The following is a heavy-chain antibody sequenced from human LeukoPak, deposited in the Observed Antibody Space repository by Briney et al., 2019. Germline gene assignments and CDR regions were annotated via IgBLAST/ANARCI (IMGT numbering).Heavy chain of an antibody. J-gene: IGHJ4*02. CDR1: GFTFSNDA. CDR3: AKALLGMIRGGPYYFDY. V-gene: IGHV3-23*01. Sequence: GGSLRLSCAAAGFTFSNDAMTWVRQAPGKGLELVSAISGSYDSTYYADSVKGRFTISRDNSKNTLYLQMNSLRAEDTAVYYCAKALLGMIRGGPYYFDYWGQGTLVTVSS. CDR2: ISGSYDST. D-gene: IGHD3-10*01.